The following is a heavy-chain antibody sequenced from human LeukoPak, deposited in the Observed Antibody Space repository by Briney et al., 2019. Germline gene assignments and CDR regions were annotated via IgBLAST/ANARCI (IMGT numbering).Heavy chain of an antibody. CDR1: GFTFSSYA. Sequence: GGSLRLSCAASGFTFSSYAMSWVRQAPGKGLEWVSAISGSGGSTYYADSVKGRFTISRDNSKNTLYLQMNSLRAEDTAVYYCAKARGIVLMVYKIYFDHWGQGTLVTVSS. J-gene: IGHJ4*02. D-gene: IGHD2-8*01. V-gene: IGHV3-23*01. CDR3: AKARGIVLMVYKIYFDH. CDR2: ISGSGGST.